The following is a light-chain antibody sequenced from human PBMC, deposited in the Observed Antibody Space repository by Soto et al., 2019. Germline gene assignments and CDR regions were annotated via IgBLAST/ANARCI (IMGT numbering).Light chain of an antibody. CDR3: QQYSDWLMYT. CDR1: QSVSSN. Sequence: EIVMTQSPATLSVSPGERATLSCRASQSVSSNLAWYQQKPGQAPRLLIFRASTRATGIPDRFSGSGSGTEFTLTISSLQSEDFAVYYCQQYSDWLMYTFGQGTKLEIK. J-gene: IGKJ2*01. V-gene: IGKV3-15*01. CDR2: RAS.